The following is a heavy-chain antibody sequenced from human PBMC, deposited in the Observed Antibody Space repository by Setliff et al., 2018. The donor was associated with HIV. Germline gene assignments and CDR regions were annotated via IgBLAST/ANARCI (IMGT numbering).Heavy chain of an antibody. J-gene: IGHJ4*02. CDR2: IFNDGRT. CDR1: GGFISSSSYY. V-gene: IGHV4-39*01. D-gene: IGHD2-2*01. CDR3: VTSSSWSSRLNF. Sequence: SETLSLTCTVSGGFISSSSYYWGWIRQPPGKGLEWIGSIFNDGRTYYNPSLKSRITIPMDTSTNQFPLKLSSVTAADTAVYYCVTSSSWSSRLNFWGPGMLVTVTS.